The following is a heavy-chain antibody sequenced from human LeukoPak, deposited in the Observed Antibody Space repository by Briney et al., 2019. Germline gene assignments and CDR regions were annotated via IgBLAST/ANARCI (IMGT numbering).Heavy chain of an antibody. J-gene: IGHJ3*02. Sequence: GRSLRLSCAASGFTFSSYGMHWVRQAPGKGLEWVAVISYDGSNKYYADSVKGRFTISRDNSKNTLYLQMNSLRAEDTAVYYCAKDGVEWELIDAFDIWGQGTMVTVSS. CDR1: GFTFSSYG. CDR3: AKDGVEWELIDAFDI. CDR2: ISYDGSNK. D-gene: IGHD1-26*01. V-gene: IGHV3-30*18.